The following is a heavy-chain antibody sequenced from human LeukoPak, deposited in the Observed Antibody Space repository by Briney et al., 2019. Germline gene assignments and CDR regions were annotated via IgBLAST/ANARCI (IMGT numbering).Heavy chain of an antibody. CDR3: ARLLILEAGPEDSPFDS. V-gene: IGHV4-39*01. D-gene: IGHD2-15*01. J-gene: IGHJ4*02. Sequence: KPSEILSLTCTVSGGSISSSSYYWGWIRQPPGKGLEWLGSIYYNGITYYNPSPKSRGTIVEDMSKNQLSLTLSSVTAADTAVYYCARLLILEAGPEDSPFDSWGQGILVTVSS. CDR2: IYYNGIT. CDR1: GGSISSSSYY.